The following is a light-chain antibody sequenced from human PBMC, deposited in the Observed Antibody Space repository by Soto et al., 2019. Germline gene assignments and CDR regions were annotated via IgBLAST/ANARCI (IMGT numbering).Light chain of an antibody. CDR3: SSYVSGSTSYV. Sequence: QSALTQPASVSGSPGQSITISCTGTSSDVGGYDHVSWYQLHPGKAPKLIIYDVSNRPFGVSNRFSGSKSGNTASLTISGLQAEDESDYYCSSYVSGSTSYVFGTGTKVTVL. V-gene: IGLV2-14*03. CDR1: SSDVGGYDH. CDR2: DVS. J-gene: IGLJ1*01.